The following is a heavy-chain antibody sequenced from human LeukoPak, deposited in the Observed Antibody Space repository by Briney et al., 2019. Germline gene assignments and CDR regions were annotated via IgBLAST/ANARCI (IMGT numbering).Heavy chain of an antibody. V-gene: IGHV4-38-2*02. CDR2: INHSGST. J-gene: IGHJ4*02. Sequence: SETLSLTCTVSGYSISSGYYWGWIRQPPGKGLEWIGEINHSGSTNYNPSLKSRVTISVDTSKNQFSLKLSSVTAADTAVYYCARQSGNSFDCWGQGTLVTVSS. D-gene: IGHD4-23*01. CDR1: GYSISSGYY. CDR3: ARQSGNSFDC.